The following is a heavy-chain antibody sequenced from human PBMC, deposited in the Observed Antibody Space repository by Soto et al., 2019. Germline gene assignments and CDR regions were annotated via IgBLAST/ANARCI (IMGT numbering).Heavy chain of an antibody. J-gene: IGHJ5*02. CDR3: GRDQSGIGYYVDWFDP. V-gene: IGHV1-3*01. CDR1: RYTFNSHS. D-gene: IGHD3-10*02. CDR2: INAGNGNT. Sequence: ASVKVSCKSSRYTFNSHSIHCVRQSPGQRPEWLGWINAGNGNTYYSEKFEGRVTFTRDTAATTVNRELTSLPSEDTAIYYCGRDQSGIGYYVDWFDPWGQGTLVTVSS.